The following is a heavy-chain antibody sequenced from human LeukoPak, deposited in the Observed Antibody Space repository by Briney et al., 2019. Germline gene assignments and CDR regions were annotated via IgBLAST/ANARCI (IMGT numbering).Heavy chain of an antibody. V-gene: IGHV4-30-4*08. CDR2: IYYSGST. D-gene: IGHD3-3*01. J-gene: IGHJ4*02. Sequence: PSETLSLTCTVSGGSISSGDYHWSWIRQPPGKGLEWIGYIYYSGSTYYNPSLKSRVTISVDTSKNQFSLKLSSVTAADTAVYYCARGHYDFWSGYYTQLAGYYFDYWGQGTLVTVSS. CDR1: GGSISSGDYH. CDR3: ARGHYDFWSGYYTQLAGYYFDY.